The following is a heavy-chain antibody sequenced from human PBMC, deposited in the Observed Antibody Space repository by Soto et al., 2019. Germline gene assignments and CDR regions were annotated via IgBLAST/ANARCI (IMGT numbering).Heavy chain of an antibody. CDR2: IYYSGST. J-gene: IGHJ5*02. D-gene: IGHD2-15*01. CDR3: ARVRYCSGGSCYPRFDP. Sequence: QVQLQESGPGLVKPSQTLSLTCTVSGGSISSGGYYWSWIRQHPGKGLEWIGYIYYSGSTYYNPYRRSRFTISVDSSKNQFSLKLSSVTAADTAVYYCARVRYCSGGSCYPRFDPWGQGTLVTVSS. V-gene: IGHV4-31*03. CDR1: GGSISSGGYY.